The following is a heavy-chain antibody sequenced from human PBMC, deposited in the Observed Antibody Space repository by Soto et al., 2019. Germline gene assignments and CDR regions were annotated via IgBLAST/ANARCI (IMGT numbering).Heavy chain of an antibody. Sequence: PSETLSLTCTVSGGSISSYYWSWIRQPPGKGLEWIGYIYYSGSTNYNPSLKSRVTISVDTSKNQFSLKLSSVTAADTAVYYCAAAPPRGAARPRVCWFDPWGQGTLVTVS. V-gene: IGHV4-59*01. J-gene: IGHJ5*02. D-gene: IGHD6-6*01. CDR1: GGSISSYY. CDR2: IYYSGST. CDR3: AAAPPRGAARPRVCWFDP.